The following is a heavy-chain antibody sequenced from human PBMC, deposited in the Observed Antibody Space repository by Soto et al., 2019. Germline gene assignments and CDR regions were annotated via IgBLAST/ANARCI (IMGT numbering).Heavy chain of an antibody. V-gene: IGHV3-23*01. D-gene: IGHD3-10*01. CDR2: ITGSGSDT. CDR3: AKLGSSAWSPHYYFDY. J-gene: IGHJ4*02. Sequence: GGSLRLSCAASGFTFNNYAMGWVRQAPGKGLEWVSAITGSGSDTYYLDSVKGRFTTSRDNSKNTLFLQVNSLRAEDTAIYYCAKLGSSAWSPHYYFDYWGQGTLVTVSS. CDR1: GFTFNNYA.